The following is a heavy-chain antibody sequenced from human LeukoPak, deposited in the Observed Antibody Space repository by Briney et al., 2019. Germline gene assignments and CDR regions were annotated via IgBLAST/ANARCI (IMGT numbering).Heavy chain of an antibody. CDR1: GFTFSSYW. CDR3: ARAGYSGYERDYYGMDV. J-gene: IGHJ6*04. Sequence: GGSLRLSCAASGFTFSSYWMHWVRQAPGKGLVWFSRINSDGSSTSYADSVKGRFTIPRDNAKNTLYLQMNSLRAEDTAVYYCARAGYSGYERDYYGMDVWGKGTTVTVSS. D-gene: IGHD5-12*01. V-gene: IGHV3-74*01. CDR2: INSDGSST.